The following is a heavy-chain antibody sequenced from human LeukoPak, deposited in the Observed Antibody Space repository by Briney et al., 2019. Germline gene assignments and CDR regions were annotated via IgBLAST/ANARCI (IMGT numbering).Heavy chain of an antibody. J-gene: IGHJ4*02. D-gene: IGHD3-16*01. CDR2: IKQDGSQI. CDR1: GFMFSSYW. V-gene: IGHV3-7*05. Sequence: PGGSLRLSCAGSGFMFSSYWIYWVRQAPGKGLESVANIKQDGSQIHYVDSVKGRFTISRDNAQNSVYLQMNSLRVEDTAVYYCARHADHGNYGTFESWGQGTLVTVSS. CDR3: ARHADHGNYGTFES.